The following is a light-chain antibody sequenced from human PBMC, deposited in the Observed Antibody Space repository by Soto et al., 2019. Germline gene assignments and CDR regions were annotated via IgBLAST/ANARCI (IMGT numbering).Light chain of an antibody. Sequence: QPVLTQPPSASGTPGQRVTISCSGSSSNVGRNTVNWYQEPPGTAPKLLIYSNNQRPSGVPDRFSGSKSGTSASLAISGLXSXXXAXXXXAAWXXXLNAVVFGGGTKVTVL. CDR1: SSNVGRNT. CDR3: AAWXXXLNAVV. V-gene: IGLV1-44*01. J-gene: IGLJ2*01. CDR2: SNN.